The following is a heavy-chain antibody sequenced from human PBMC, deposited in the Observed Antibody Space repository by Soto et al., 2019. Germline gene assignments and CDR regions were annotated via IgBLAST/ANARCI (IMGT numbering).Heavy chain of an antibody. CDR1: GYTFTNYW. CDR3: AASIFYYGMDV. V-gene: IGHV5-51*01. Sequence: ESLKISCKASGYTFTNYWIGWVRQMPGKGLEWMGIIYPGDSDTKYNPSFQGQVTISADKSITTTYLQWSSLKASDTAIYYCAASIFYYGMDVWGQGTTVTVSS. J-gene: IGHJ6*02. CDR2: IYPGDSDT.